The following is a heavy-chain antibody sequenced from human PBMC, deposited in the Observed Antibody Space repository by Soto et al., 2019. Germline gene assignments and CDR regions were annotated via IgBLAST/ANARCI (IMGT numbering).Heavy chain of an antibody. CDR2: ISTFNGKT. J-gene: IGHJ3*01. CDR3: ASPLTEGATFREDAFDL. CDR1: RYTFTSHG. Sequence: QIQLVQSGGDVKTPGASVKVSCTTSRYTFTSHGIAWVRQAPGQGLEWMGWISTFNGKTDYAQKFQGRVTMTADTITSTVHMELRSLRSDDTAVYYCASPLTEGATFREDAFDLWGPGTKVTVSS. D-gene: IGHD3-9*01. V-gene: IGHV1-18*01.